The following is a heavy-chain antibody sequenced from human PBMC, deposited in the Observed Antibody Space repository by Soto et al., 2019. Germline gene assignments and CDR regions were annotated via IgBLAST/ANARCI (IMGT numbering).Heavy chain of an antibody. CDR2: ISSNGGST. V-gene: IGHV3-64*01. D-gene: IGHD6-6*01. Sequence: EVQLVESGGGLVQPGGSLRLSCAASGFTFSSYAMHWVRQAPGKGLEYVSAISSNGGSTYYANSVKGRFTISRDNSKNTLYLQMGSLRAEDMAVYYCARVATARSFDYWGQGTLVTVSS. J-gene: IGHJ4*02. CDR3: ARVATARSFDY. CDR1: GFTFSSYA.